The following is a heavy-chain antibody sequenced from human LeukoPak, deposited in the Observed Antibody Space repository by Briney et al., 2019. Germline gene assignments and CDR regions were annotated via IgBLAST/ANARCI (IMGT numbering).Heavy chain of an antibody. J-gene: IGHJ4*02. CDR1: GFTFSSYA. CDR3: AKTTYYDSSGYSDFDY. CDR2: ISSSGAST. Sequence: GGSLRLSCAASGFTFSSYAMSWVRQAPGKGLEWVSAISSSGASTYYADSVKGRFTISRDNSKNTLYLQMNSLRAEDTAVYYCAKTTYYDSSGYSDFDYWGQGTLVTVSS. V-gene: IGHV3-23*01. D-gene: IGHD3-22*01.